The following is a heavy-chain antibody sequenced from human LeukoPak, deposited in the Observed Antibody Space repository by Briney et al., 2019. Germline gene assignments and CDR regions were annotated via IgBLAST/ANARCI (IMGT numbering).Heavy chain of an antibody. CDR1: GFTFSSYS. D-gene: IGHD4-17*01. J-gene: IGHJ6*02. CDR2: ISSSSSYI. CDR3: AREYGDYVFWVGGPKTAYYGMDV. V-gene: IGHV3-21*01. Sequence: GGSLRLSCAASGFTFSSYSMNWVRQAPGKGLEWVSSISSSSSYIYYADSVKGRFTISRDNAKNSLYLQMNSLRAEDTAVYYCAREYGDYVFWVGGPKTAYYGMDVWGQGTTVTVSS.